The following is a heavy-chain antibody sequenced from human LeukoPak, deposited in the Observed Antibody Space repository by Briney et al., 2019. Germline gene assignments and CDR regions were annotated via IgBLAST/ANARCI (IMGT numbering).Heavy chain of an antibody. CDR2: INHSGST. J-gene: IGHJ4*02. Sequence: SETLSLTCAVYGGSFSGYYWSWIRQPPGKGLEWIGEINHSGSTNYNPSLKSRVTISVDTSKNQFSLKLSSVTAADTAVYYCARDGESAALDYWGQGTLVTVSS. D-gene: IGHD2-2*01. CDR1: GGSFSGYY. V-gene: IGHV4-34*01. CDR3: ARDGESAALDY.